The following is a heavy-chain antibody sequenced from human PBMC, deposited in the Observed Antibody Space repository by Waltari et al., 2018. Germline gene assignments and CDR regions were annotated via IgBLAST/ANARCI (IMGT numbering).Heavy chain of an antibody. CDR2: SILGRT. V-gene: IGHV4-61*09. Sequence: QVYLQASGPGVLDPSQTLSLTCRVFGVSVSSGGFYWTWIRQPAGKGLEWVGYSILGRTNYNPSLKSRVNISVDTSKNQFSLNLSSVTAADTAVYFCAASTVFGVVVDYWGQGTPVTVSS. CDR3: AASTVFGVVVDY. J-gene: IGHJ4*02. CDR1: GVSVSSGGFY. D-gene: IGHD3-3*01.